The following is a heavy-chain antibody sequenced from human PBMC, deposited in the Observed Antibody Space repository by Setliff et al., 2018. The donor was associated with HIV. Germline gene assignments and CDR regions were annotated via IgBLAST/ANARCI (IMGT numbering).Heavy chain of an antibody. J-gene: IGHJ4*02. D-gene: IGHD3-16*01. CDR2: IYQSGST. V-gene: IGHV4-38-2*02. Sequence: PSETLSLPCTVSHYYINSEYYWGWFRQPPGKGLEYIGSIYQSGSTYCSPSLKSRVSMSIDTPKDQFSLRLKSLTASGTAVYYWARLDTIMLYSDCWGQGALVTVSS. CDR3: ARLDTIMLYSDC. CDR1: HYYINSEYY.